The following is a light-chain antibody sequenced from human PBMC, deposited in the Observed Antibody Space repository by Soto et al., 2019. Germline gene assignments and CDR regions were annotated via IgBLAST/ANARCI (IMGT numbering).Light chain of an antibody. CDR1: QSISSW. CDR3: QQYNSYPLT. J-gene: IGKJ2*01. CDR2: DAS. V-gene: IGKV1-5*01. Sequence: DIQMTQSPSTLSASVGDRVTITCRASQSISSWLAWYQQKPGKAPKLLIYDASSLESGVPSRFSGSGSGTEFTLTISSLQPDDFATYYCQQYNSYPLTFGHGTKLEIK.